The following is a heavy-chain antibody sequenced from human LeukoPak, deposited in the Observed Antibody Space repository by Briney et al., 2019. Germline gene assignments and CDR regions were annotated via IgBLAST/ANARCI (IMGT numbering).Heavy chain of an antibody. CDR1: GGSISSSSYY. CDR3: ARVRGSSGSYEYYHYMDV. V-gene: IGHV4-61*02. D-gene: IGHD1-26*01. J-gene: IGHJ6*03. CDR2: IYTSGST. Sequence: SETLSLTCTVSGGSISSSSYYWGWIRQPAGKGLEWIGRIYTSGSTNYNPSLKSRVTMSVDTSKKQFSLKLSSVTAADTAVYYCARVRGSSGSYEYYHYMDVWGKGTTVTISS.